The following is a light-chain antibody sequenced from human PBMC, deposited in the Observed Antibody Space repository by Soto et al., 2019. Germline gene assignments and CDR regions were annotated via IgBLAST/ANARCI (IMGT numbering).Light chain of an antibody. CDR2: GAS. CDR3: QQYATSPGT. J-gene: IGKJ1*01. CDR1: QTISFNN. V-gene: IGKV3-20*01. Sequence: PGEIATLSCMSSQTISFNNLAWYQQKRGQAPRLLIYGASSRATGIPDRFSGSGSGTDFTLTISGLEPEDFAVYYCQQYATSPGTFGQGTKVDI.